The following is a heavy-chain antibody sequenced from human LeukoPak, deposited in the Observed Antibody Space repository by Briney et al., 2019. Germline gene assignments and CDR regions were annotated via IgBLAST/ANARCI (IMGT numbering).Heavy chain of an antibody. D-gene: IGHD6-13*01. V-gene: IGHV3-23*01. CDR1: GFTFSSYA. Sequence: GGSLSLSCAASGFTFSSYAMSWVRQAPGKGLEWVSAISGSGGSTYYADSVKGRFTISRDNSKNTLYLQMNSLRAEDTAVYYCAKPPGIAAAVPYNWFDPWGQGTLVTVSS. J-gene: IGHJ5*02. CDR3: AKPPGIAAAVPYNWFDP. CDR2: ISGSGGST.